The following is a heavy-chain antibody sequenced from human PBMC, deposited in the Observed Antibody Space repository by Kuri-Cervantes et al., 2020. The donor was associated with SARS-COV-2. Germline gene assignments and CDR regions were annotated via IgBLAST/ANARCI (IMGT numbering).Heavy chain of an antibody. J-gene: IGHJ5*02. CDR2: IYYSGST. V-gene: IGHV4-59*01. CDR1: GGSISSYY. D-gene: IGHD4-17*01. Sequence: SETLSLTCTASGGSISSYYWSWIRQPPGKGLEWIGYIYYSGSTNYNPSLKSRVTISVDTSKNQFSLKLSSVTAADTAVYYCARELGLTTVNWFDPWGQGTLVTVSS. CDR3: ARELGLTTVNWFDP.